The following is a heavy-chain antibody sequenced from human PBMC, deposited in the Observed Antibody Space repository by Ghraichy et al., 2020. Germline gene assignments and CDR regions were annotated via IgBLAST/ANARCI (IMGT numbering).Heavy chain of an antibody. D-gene: IGHD3-9*01. CDR3: ARQGYDILTGYSYYFDY. J-gene: IGHJ4*02. V-gene: IGHV4-59*01. CDR1: GGSISSYY. CDR2: IYYSGST. Sequence: SETLSLTCTVSGGSISSYYWSWIRQPPGKGLEWIGYIYYSGSTNYNPSLKSRVTISVDTSKNQFSLKLSSVTAADTAVYYCARQGYDILTGYSYYFDYWGQGTLVTVSS.